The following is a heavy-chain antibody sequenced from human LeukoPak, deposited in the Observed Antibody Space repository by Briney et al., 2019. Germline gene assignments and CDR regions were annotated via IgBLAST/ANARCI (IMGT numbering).Heavy chain of an antibody. D-gene: IGHD6-6*01. CDR3: ARRSIGSTPKSEKYFQH. Sequence: GASVKVSYKASGYTFTSYDINWVRQATGQGLEWMGWMNPNSGNTGYAQKFQGRVTMTRNTSISTAYMELSSLRSEDTAVYYCARRSIGSTPKSEKYFQHWGQGTLVTVSS. CDR1: GYTFTSYD. J-gene: IGHJ1*01. CDR2: MNPNSGNT. V-gene: IGHV1-8*01.